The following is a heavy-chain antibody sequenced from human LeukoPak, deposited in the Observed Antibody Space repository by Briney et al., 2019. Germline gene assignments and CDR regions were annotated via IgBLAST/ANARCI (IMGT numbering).Heavy chain of an antibody. CDR3: ARFYCSSTSCLEDY. CDR1: GFTFSNYW. V-gene: IGHV3-74*01. Sequence: PGGSLRLSCAASGFTFSNYWMHGVRQAPGKGLVWVSRINSDGSSTSYADSVKGRFTISRDNAKNTLYLQMNSLRAEDTAVYYCARFYCSSTSCLEDYWGQGTLVTVSS. CDR2: INSDGSST. D-gene: IGHD2-2*01. J-gene: IGHJ4*02.